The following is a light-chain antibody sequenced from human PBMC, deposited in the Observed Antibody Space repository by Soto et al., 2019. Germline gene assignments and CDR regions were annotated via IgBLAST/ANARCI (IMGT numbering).Light chain of an antibody. J-gene: IGLJ1*01. CDR1: SSNIGSNA. Sequence: QSVLTQPPSASGTPGQRVTISCSGSSSNIGSNAVNWYQQLPGTAPKLLISSNNHRPSGVPDRFSGSKSGTSASLAISGLQSGDEADYYCAAWDDSLSGSYVFGTGTKLTVL. CDR2: SNN. CDR3: AAWDDSLSGSYV. V-gene: IGLV1-44*01.